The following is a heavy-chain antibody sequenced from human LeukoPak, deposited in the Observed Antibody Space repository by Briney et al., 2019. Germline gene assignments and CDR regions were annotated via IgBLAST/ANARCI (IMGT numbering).Heavy chain of an antibody. CDR3: ASHKY. V-gene: IGHV3-7*01. CDR1: GFTFSDYW. Sequence: GGSLRLSCAASGFTFSDYWMSWVRQAPRKGLEWVANIKKDGSEKYYVDSVKGRSTISRDNTKNSLYLQMNSLRAEDTAVYYCASHKYWGQGTLVTVSS. CDR2: IKKDGSEK. J-gene: IGHJ4*02.